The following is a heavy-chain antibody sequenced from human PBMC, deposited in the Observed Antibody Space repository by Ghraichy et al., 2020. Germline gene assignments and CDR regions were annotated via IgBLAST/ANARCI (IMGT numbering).Heavy chain of an antibody. J-gene: IGHJ6*03. CDR2: IKSKTDGGTT. CDR1: GFTFSNAW. V-gene: IGHV3-15*01. CDR3: TTGPIWFGEPYLDYYYYYMDV. D-gene: IGHD3-10*01. Sequence: GGSLRLSCAASGFTFSNAWMSWVRQAPGKGLEWVGRIKSKTDGGTTDYAAPVKGRFTISRDDSKNTLYLQMNSLKTEDTAVYYCTTGPIWFGEPYLDYYYYYMDVWGKGTTVTVSS.